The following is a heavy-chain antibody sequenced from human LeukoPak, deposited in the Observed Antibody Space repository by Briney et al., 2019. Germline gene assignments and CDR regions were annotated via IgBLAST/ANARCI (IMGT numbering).Heavy chain of an antibody. CDR2: IREDGSEK. V-gene: IGHV3-7*01. CDR1: AFSFSDYW. D-gene: IGHD6-19*01. CDR3: ARILDSAWGELGY. Sequence: PGWSLRLSCITSAFSFSDYWMSWVRQTPGAAREWVANIREDGSEKYYVDSVKGRFTISRDNAKNSLYLQINSLRAEDTAVYYCARILDSAWGELGYWGQGTLVTVSS. J-gene: IGHJ4*02.